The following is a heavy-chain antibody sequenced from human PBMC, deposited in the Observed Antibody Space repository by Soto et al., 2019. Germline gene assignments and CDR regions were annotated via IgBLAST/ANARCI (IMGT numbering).Heavy chain of an antibody. Sequence: PGGSLRLSCAASGFTFDDYGMSWVRQAPGKGLEWVSGINWNGGSTGYVDSVKGRFTISRDNAKNSLYLQMNSLRAEDTALYYCARVSAGGYSSGWPDYWGQGTLVTASS. D-gene: IGHD6-19*01. CDR1: GFTFDDYG. CDR3: ARVSAGGYSSGWPDY. J-gene: IGHJ4*02. CDR2: INWNGGST. V-gene: IGHV3-20*04.